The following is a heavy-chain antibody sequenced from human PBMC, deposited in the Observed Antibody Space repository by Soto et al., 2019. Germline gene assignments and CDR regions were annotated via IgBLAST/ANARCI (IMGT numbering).Heavy chain of an antibody. CDR3: XRDXXXXXXXXSFXY. J-gene: IGHJ4*02. Sequence: QVQLVESGGGVVQPGRSLRLSCAASRFAFSSYAMHWVRQAPGKGLEWVAVISNDGSNNYYADSVKGRFTISRDNSKNTLYLQMNSLRVEDTAVYYXXRDXXXXXXXXSFXYWGQGTLVTVSS. CDR2: ISNDGSNN. V-gene: IGHV3-30-3*01. CDR1: RFAFSSYA.